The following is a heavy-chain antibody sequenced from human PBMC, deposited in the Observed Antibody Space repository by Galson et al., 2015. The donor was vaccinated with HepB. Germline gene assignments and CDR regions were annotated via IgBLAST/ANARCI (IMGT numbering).Heavy chain of an antibody. Sequence: SLRLSCAASGFTFSSYSMNWVRQAPGKGLEWVSSISSSSSYIYYADSVKGRFTISRDNAKNSLYLQMNSLRAEDTAVYYCARDLAYYGDYYFFDYWGQGTLVTVSS. CDR2: ISSSSSYI. CDR1: GFTFSSYS. D-gene: IGHD4-17*01. CDR3: ARDLAYYGDYYFFDY. V-gene: IGHV3-21*01. J-gene: IGHJ4*02.